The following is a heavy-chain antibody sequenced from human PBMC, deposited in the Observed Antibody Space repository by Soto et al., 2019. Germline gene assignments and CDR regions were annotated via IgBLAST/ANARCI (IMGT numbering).Heavy chain of an antibody. Sequence: VQLLESGGDLVHPGGSLRLSCTGSGFAFSSHPMSWVRQAPERGLEWVSGISDGGDLTYNADSVRGRFTISRDNSKTTVYLQMNGLRPDDTAVYYCASWHEREHAYDVWGQGTTVTVSS. D-gene: IGHD1-1*01. V-gene: IGHV3-23*01. CDR3: ASWHEREHAYDV. CDR1: GFAFSSHP. CDR2: ISDGGDLT. J-gene: IGHJ3*01.